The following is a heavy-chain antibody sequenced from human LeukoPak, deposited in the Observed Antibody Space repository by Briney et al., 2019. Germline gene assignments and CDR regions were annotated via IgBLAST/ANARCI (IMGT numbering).Heavy chain of an antibody. D-gene: IGHD3-3*01. J-gene: IGHJ6*03. CDR1: GGSISSYY. CDR3: ARHDTTFGAAHFYMDV. V-gene: IGHV4-4*09. Sequence: SETLSLTCTVSGGSISSYYWSWIRQPPGKGLEWIGYIYTSGSTNNNPSLKSRVTMSADTSKNQFSLKLSSVTAADTAVYYCARHDTTFGAAHFYMDVWAKGTTVTVSS. CDR2: IYTSGST.